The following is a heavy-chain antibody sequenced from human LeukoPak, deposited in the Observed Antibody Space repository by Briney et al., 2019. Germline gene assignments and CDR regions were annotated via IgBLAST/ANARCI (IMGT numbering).Heavy chain of an antibody. V-gene: IGHV3-21*01. Sequence: PGGSLRLSCAASGFTFSSYSMNWVRQAPGKGLEWVSSISSSSSYIYYADSVKGRFTISRDNAKNSLYLQMNSLRAEDTAVYYCARDRMVRGVTLAYYYGMDVWGKGTTVTVSS. J-gene: IGHJ6*04. CDR1: GFTFSSYS. CDR3: ARDRMVRGVTLAYYYGMDV. CDR2: ISSSSSYI. D-gene: IGHD3-10*01.